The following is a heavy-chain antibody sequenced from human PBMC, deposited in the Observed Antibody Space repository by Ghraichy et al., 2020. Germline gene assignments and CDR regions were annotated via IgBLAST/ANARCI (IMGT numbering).Heavy chain of an antibody. D-gene: IGHD6-13*01. CDR1: GGSISSSSYY. CDR3: ARPGEAAAGILGYYYYGMDV. V-gene: IGHV4-39*01. J-gene: IGHJ6*02. CDR2: IYYSGST. Sequence: SETLSLTCTVSGGSISSSSYYWGWIRQPPGKGLEWIGSIYYSGSTYYNPSLKSRVTISVDTSKNQFSLKLSSVTAADTAVYYCARPGEAAAGILGYYYYGMDVWGQGTTVTVSS.